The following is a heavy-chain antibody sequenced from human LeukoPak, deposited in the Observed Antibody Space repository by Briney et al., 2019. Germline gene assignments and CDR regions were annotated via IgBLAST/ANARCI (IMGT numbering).Heavy chain of an antibody. V-gene: IGHV1-8*01. CDR2: MNPNSGNT. J-gene: IGHJ4*02. D-gene: IGHD6-19*01. CDR3: ARGPGGWGFFDY. CDR1: GYTFTSYD. Sequence: ASEKVSCKASGYTFTSYDINWVRQATGQGLEWMGWMNPNSGNTGYAQKFQGRVTMTRNTSISTAYMELSSLRSEDTAVYYCARGPGGWGFFDYWGQGTLVTVSS.